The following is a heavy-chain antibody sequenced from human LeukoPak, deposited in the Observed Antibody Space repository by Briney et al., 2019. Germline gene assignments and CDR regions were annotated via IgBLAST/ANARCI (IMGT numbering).Heavy chain of an antibody. Sequence: PGGSLRLSCAASGFTFSSYGMHWVRQAPGKGLEWVAVISYDGSNKYYADSAKGRFTISRDNSKNTLYLQMNSLRAEDTAVYYCAKDTYYYGSGSYLGPSDYWGQGTLVTVSS. J-gene: IGHJ4*02. V-gene: IGHV3-30*18. CDR1: GFTFSSYG. D-gene: IGHD3-10*01. CDR3: AKDTYYYGSGSYLGPSDY. CDR2: ISYDGSNK.